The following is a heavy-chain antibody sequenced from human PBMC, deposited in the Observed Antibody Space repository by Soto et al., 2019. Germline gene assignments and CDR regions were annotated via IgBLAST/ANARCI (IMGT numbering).Heavy chain of an antibody. CDR3: ARMNALGVMFLKYYFDS. V-gene: IGHV2-26*01. CDR2: IFSNDEE. D-gene: IGHD3-22*01. Sequence: SGPTLVNPTETLTLTCTVSGFSLSNARMGVSWIRQPPGKALEWLASIFSNDEESYNTSLKSRLTISKDTSKSQVVLTMTNMDPVDTATYYCARMNALGVMFLKYYFDSWGQGTLVTVSS. J-gene: IGHJ4*02. CDR1: GFSLSNARMG.